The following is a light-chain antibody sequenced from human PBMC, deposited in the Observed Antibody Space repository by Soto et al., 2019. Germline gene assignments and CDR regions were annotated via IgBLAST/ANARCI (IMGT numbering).Light chain of an antibody. CDR1: QSVSSSY. CDR2: GAS. J-gene: IGKJ3*01. CDR3: QHYGTSAM. Sequence: EIVLTQSPGTLSLSPGERATLSCRASQSVSSSYLAWYQQKPGQAPRLLIYGASSRATGIPDRFSGSGSGTDFTLTISRLEPDDFAVYYCQHYGTSAMFGPGTKVEIK. V-gene: IGKV3-20*01.